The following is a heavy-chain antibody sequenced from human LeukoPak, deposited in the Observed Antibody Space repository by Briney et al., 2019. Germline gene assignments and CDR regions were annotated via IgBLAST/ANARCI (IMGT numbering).Heavy chain of an antibody. D-gene: IGHD3-10*01. CDR3: ARGSGVSYYYGSGSSDFDY. CDR1: GYTFTSYD. CDR2: MNPNSGNT. J-gene: IGHJ4*02. Sequence: ASVKVSCKASGYTFTSYDINGVRQATGQGREWMGWMNPNSGNTGYAQKFQGRVTMTRNTSISTAYMELSSLRSEDTAVYYCARGSGVSYYYGSGSSDFDYWGQGTLVTVSS. V-gene: IGHV1-8*01.